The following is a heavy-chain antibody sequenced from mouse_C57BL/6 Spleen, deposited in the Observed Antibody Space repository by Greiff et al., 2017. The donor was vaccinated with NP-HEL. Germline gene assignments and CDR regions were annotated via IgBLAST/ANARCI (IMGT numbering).Heavy chain of an antibody. J-gene: IGHJ4*01. CDR2: IDPSDSYT. CDR3: ARQAYYSNYDYAMDY. CDR1: GYTFTSYW. D-gene: IGHD2-5*01. V-gene: IGHV1-69*01. Sequence: QVQLKQPGAELVMPGASVKLSCKASGYTFTSYWMHWVKQRPGQGLEWIGEIDPSDSYTNYNQKFKGKSTLTVDKSSSTAYMQLSSLASEDSAVYYCARQAYYSNYDYAMDYWGQGTSVTVSS.